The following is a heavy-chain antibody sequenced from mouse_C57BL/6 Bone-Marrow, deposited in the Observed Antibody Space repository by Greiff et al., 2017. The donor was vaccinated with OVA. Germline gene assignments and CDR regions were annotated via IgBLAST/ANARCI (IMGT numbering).Heavy chain of an antibody. D-gene: IGHD4-1*02. CDR1: GFSFNTYA. J-gene: IGHJ4*01. V-gene: IGHV10-1*01. CDR3: VSSQLGRYAMDY. CDR2: IRSKSNNYAT. Sequence: EVKLVESGGGLVQPKGSLKLSCAASGFSFNTYAMNWVRQAPGKGLEWVARIRSKSNNYATYYADSVKDRFTISRDDSESMLYLQMNNLKTEDTAMYYCVSSQLGRYAMDYWGQGTSVTVSS.